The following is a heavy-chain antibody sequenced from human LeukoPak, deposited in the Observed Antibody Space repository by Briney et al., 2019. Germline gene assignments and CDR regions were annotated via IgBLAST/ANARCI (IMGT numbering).Heavy chain of an antibody. CDR2: IYPGVSDT. Sequence: GESLKISCKGSGYSFTTYWIGWVRQMPGKGLEWMGIIYPGVSDTRYSPSFQGQVTISADKSINTAYLQWGSLKASDTAMYYCVRGDVVVAATSYNWFDSWGQGTLVTVSS. J-gene: IGHJ5*01. CDR1: GYSFTTYW. CDR3: VRGDVVVAATSYNWFDS. D-gene: IGHD2-15*01. V-gene: IGHV5-51*01.